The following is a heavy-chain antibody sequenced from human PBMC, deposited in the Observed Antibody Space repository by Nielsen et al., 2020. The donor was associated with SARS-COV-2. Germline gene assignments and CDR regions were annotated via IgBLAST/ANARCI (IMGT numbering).Heavy chain of an antibody. CDR3: AILNSYSTYYDY. CDR1: GYSFTSYW. D-gene: IGHD6-13*01. J-gene: IGHJ4*02. CDR2: TDPSDSYT. V-gene: IGHV5-10-1*01. Sequence: GASLKISCKGSGYSFTSYWISWVRQMPGKGLESMGRTDPSDSYTNYSPSFQGHVTISVDKSVSTAYLQWSSLKASDTAMYYCAILNSYSTYYDYWGQGTLVTVSS.